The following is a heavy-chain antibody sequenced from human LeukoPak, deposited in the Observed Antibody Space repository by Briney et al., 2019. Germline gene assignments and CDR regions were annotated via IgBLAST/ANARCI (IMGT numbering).Heavy chain of an antibody. CDR3: ARSIAAAVMSFEY. Sequence: ASVKVSCKASGYTFTGYYMHWVRHAPGQGLEWMGWINPNSGGTNYAQKFQGRVTMTRDTSISTAYMELSRLRSDDTAVYYCARSIAAAVMSFEYWGQGTLVTVSS. D-gene: IGHD6-13*01. V-gene: IGHV1-2*02. CDR1: GYTFTGYY. J-gene: IGHJ4*02. CDR2: INPNSGGT.